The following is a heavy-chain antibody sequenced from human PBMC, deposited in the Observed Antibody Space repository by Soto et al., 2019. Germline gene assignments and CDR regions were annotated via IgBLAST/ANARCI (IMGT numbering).Heavy chain of an antibody. CDR1: GLNLTTFG. CDR2: ISNDGSHF. V-gene: IGHV3-30*18. CDR3: AKWARDSGDYYYGVDV. D-gene: IGHD6-25*01. J-gene: IGHJ6*01. Sequence: GGSLRLSCVGSGLNLTTFGMHWVRQAPGRGLEWMAVISNDGSHFYYADSVKGRFTISRDNSKNTLYLQMINLRPDDTGVYYCAKWARDSGDYYYGVDVWGQGTTVTVSS.